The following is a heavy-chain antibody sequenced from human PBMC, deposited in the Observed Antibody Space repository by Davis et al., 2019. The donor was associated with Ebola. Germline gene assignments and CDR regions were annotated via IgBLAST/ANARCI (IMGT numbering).Heavy chain of an antibody. CDR2: IYHTGDT. Sequence: SETLSLTCAVDGGSFSAYYWSWIRQPPGKGLEWIGEIYHTGDTNYNPSLKSRGTISVDTSKNQFSLRLNSVTAADTAVYYCARVNFCIGGSCYSHDHWGQGTLVTVSS. CDR3: ARVNFCIGGSCYSHDH. V-gene: IGHV4-34*01. CDR1: GGSFSAYY. J-gene: IGHJ5*02. D-gene: IGHD2-15*01.